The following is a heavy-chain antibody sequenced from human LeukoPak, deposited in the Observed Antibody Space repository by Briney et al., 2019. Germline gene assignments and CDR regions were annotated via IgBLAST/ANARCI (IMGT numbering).Heavy chain of an antibody. V-gene: IGHV1-18*01. CDR2: ISAYNGNT. J-gene: IGHJ4*02. CDR1: GYTFTCYG. Sequence: ASVKVSCKASGYTFTCYGISWVRQAPGQGLEWMGWISAYNGNTNYAQKLQGRVTMTTDTSTSTAYMELRSLRSDDTAVYYCARVRSITFGGVIAPDYWGQGTLVTVSS. D-gene: IGHD3-16*02. CDR3: ARVRSITFGGVIAPDY.